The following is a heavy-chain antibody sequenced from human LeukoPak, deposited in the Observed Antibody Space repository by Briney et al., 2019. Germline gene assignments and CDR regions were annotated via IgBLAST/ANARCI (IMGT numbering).Heavy chain of an antibody. Sequence: GASVKVSCKPSGYHFTNDDINWVRQAPGEDVEGMGWMNPNSGKAGFAQKFHRRDTMTSNTTITTAYMELSSLTAEDTAVYYCARGVGATYGHSFFDYWGQGALVIVSS. CDR1: GYHFTNDD. J-gene: IGHJ4*02. V-gene: IGHV1-8*01. CDR2: MNPNSGKA. D-gene: IGHD1-26*01. CDR3: ARGVGATYGHSFFDY.